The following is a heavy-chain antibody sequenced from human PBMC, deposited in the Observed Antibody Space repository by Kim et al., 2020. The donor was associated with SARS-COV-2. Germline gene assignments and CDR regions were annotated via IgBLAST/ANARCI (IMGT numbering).Heavy chain of an antibody. D-gene: IGHD3-10*01. CDR1: GFVFSSYG. Sequence: GGSLRLSCAASGFVFSSYGMTWVCQAPGKGLEWVSSFSSDDITYYAYSVQGRFTISRDNSKNMLYLQMNSLRAEDTAVCYCVDYHGPGSLFTYGGQVTQITVAS. J-gene: IGHJ4*02. CDR2: FSSDDIT. V-gene: IGHV3-23*01. CDR3: VDYHGPGSLFTY.